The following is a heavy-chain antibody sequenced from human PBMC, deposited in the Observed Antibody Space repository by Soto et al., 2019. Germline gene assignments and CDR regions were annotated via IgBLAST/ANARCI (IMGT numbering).Heavy chain of an antibody. D-gene: IGHD6-6*01. Sequence: GGSLRLSCAASGFTFSSYWMSWVRQAPGKGLEWVANIKQDGGEKYYVDSVKGRFTISRDNAKNSLYLQMNSLRAEDTDVYYGARSRYSSASEDAFDIWGQGTMVTVSS. CDR3: ARSRYSSASEDAFDI. CDR2: IKQDGGEK. CDR1: GFTFSSYW. V-gene: IGHV3-7*01. J-gene: IGHJ3*02.